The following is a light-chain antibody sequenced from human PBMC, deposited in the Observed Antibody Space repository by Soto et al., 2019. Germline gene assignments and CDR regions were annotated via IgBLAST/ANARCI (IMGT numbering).Light chain of an antibody. J-gene: IGKJ4*01. CDR3: QQYGSSPPLT. V-gene: IGKV3-20*01. CDR1: QSVSSAS. CDR2: GAS. Sequence: EIVLPQSPGPLSLSPGERATLSCRASQSVSSASLAWYQQKPGQAPRLLIYGASIRATGIPDRFSGSGSGTDFTLTISRLEPEDFTVYYCQQYGSSPPLTFGGGTKVEIK.